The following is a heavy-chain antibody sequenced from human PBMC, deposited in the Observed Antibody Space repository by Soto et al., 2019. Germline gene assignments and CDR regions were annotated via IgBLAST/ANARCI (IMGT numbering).Heavy chain of an antibody. J-gene: IGHJ6*02. CDR2: IKSKTDGGTT. CDR1: VFSFKNAW. CDR3: RLDYFYYGMDV. Sequence: WWSLRLSCASSVFSFKNAWMSWVRQAPGKGLEWVGRIKSKTDGGTTDYAAPVKGRFTISRDNSKNTLYLQMNSLKTEDTAVYYCRLDYFYYGMDVWGQGTTVTVS. V-gene: IGHV3-15*01.